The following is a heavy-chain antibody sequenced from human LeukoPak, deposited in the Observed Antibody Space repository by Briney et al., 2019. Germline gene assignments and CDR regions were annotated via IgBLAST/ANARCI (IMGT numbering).Heavy chain of an antibody. D-gene: IGHD3-22*01. V-gene: IGHV4-59*01. Sequence: SETLSLTCAVYGGSFSGYYWSWIRQPPGKGLEWIGYIYYSGSTNYNPSLKSRVTISVDTSKNQFSLKLSSVTAADTAVYYCARWADYYDSSGFRTDAFDIWGQGTMVTVSS. J-gene: IGHJ3*02. CDR1: GGSFSGYY. CDR3: ARWADYYDSSGFRTDAFDI. CDR2: IYYSGST.